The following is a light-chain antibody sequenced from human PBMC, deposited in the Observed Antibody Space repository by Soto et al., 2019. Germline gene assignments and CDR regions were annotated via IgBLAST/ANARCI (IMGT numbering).Light chain of an antibody. CDR1: SSDVGGYNY. CDR3: SSYTSSSTQA. CDR2: DVS. V-gene: IGLV2-14*01. J-gene: IGLJ2*01. Sequence: QSALTQPASVSGSPGQSITISCTGTSSDVGGYNYVSWYQQHPGKAPKLMIYDVSNRPSGVSNRFSGSKSGNTASLTISGLQAEDEADYYCSSYTSSSTQAFGGGTKVTVL.